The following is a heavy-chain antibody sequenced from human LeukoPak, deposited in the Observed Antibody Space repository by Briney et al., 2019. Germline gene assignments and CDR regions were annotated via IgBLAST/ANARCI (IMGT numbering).Heavy chain of an antibody. CDR1: GGSISSYY. CDR2: IYTSGST. Sequence: SETLSLTCTGSGGSISSYYWSWIRQPAGKGLEWIGRIYTSGSTNYNPSLNSRVTMTVDTSKNQFSLTLSSVTGADTAVYCCARGAYYYDSSGYYYDNFDYWGQGTLVTVSS. D-gene: IGHD3-22*01. CDR3: ARGAYYYDSSGYYYDNFDY. J-gene: IGHJ4*02. V-gene: IGHV4-4*07.